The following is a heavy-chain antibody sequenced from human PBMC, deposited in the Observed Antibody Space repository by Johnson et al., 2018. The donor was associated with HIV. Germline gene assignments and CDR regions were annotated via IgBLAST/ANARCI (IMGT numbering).Heavy chain of an antibody. D-gene: IGHD1-26*01. CDR2: INWNGGKT. CDR1: GFTFDDYG. CDR3: ARGWVGATLRAFDI. J-gene: IGHJ3*02. Sequence: VQLVESGGGVVRPGGSLRLACAATGFTFDDYGMSWVRQGPGKGLEWVSGINWNGGKTDFADAVKGRFNVSRDNAKNSLYLQMNSRRAEDTAMYNCARGWVGATLRAFDIWGQGTMVTVSS. V-gene: IGHV3-20*01.